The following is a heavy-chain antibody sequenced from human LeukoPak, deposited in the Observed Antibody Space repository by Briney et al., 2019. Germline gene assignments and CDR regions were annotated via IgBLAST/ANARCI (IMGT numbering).Heavy chain of an antibody. Sequence: GGSLRLSCAASGFPFSNYGMHWVRQAPGKGPAWVAVISHDGSNKHYEDSVKGRFTISRDNSKNTLYLEMSSLRAEDTAAYYCARRYFDYWGQGTLVTVSS. CDR2: ISHDGSNK. J-gene: IGHJ4*02. CDR3: ARRYFDY. CDR1: GFPFSNYG. V-gene: IGHV3-30*03.